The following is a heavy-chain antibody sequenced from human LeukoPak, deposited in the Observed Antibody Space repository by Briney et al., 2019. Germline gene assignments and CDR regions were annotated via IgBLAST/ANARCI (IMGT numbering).Heavy chain of an antibody. D-gene: IGHD1-1*01. CDR1: GFTFSSYG. CDR3: AKDIRREGRSTTGTDY. V-gene: IGHV3-30*02. CDR2: IRYDGSNK. Sequence: GGSLRLSCAASGFTFSSYGMHWVRQAPGKGLEWVAFIRYDGSNKYYADSVKGRFTISRDNSKNTLYLQMNSLRAEDTAVYYCAKDIRREGRSTTGTDYWGQGTLVTVSS. J-gene: IGHJ4*02.